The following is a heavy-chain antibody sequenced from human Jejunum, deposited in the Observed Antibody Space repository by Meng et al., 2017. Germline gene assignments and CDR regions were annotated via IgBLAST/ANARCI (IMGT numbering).Heavy chain of an antibody. J-gene: IGHJ4*02. CDR2: MSPENGNT. CDR1: GYTFSSLH. V-gene: IGHV1-8*01. D-gene: IGHD7-27*01. Sequence: QVQLVQSGAEVKTPGASVKVSCKASGYTFSSLHINWVRQATGQGHEWMGWMSPENGNTAYAQKFQGRVTMTRDTSVSTAYMELSGLTSDDSGVYYCARGVNAGVDYWGQGTLVTVSS. CDR3: ARGVNAGVDY.